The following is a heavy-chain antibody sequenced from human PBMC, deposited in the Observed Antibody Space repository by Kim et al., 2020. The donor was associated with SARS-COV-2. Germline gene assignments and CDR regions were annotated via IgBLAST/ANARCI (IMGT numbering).Heavy chain of an antibody. D-gene: IGHD6-19*01. CDR3: ARRIAVAGSFYYYYGMDV. V-gene: IGHV4-59*08. Sequence: SETLSLTCTVSGGSISSYYWSWIRQPPGKGLEWIGYIYYSGSTNYNPSLKSRVTISVDTSKNQFSLKLSSVTAADTAGYYCARRIAVAGSFYYYYGMDV. CDR1: GGSISSYY. CDR2: IYYSGST. J-gene: IGHJ6*01.